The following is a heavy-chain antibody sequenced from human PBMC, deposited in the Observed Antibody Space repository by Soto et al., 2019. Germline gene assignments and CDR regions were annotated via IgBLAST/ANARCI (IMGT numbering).Heavy chain of an antibody. J-gene: IGHJ4*02. D-gene: IGHD2-21*01. Sequence: QVQLVESGGGVVQPGRSLRLSCAASGFTFSNYGMHWVRQAPGKGLEWVAIIWYDGGDKYYADSVRGRFTISRDNSKNQRYRQMTSLGAENTVCFYWAGGLCVAGGGLDYWGQGTRSPSPQ. CDR2: IWYDGGDK. CDR1: GFTFSNYG. V-gene: IGHV3-33*01. CDR3: AGGLCVAGGGLDY.